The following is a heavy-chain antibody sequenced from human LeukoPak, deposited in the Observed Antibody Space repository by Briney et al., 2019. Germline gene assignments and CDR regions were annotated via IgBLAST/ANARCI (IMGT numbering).Heavy chain of an antibody. CDR1: GFTFSSYW. V-gene: IGHV3-74*01. CDR2: INSDGSST. J-gene: IGHJ4*02. Sequence: GGSLRLSCAASGFTFSSYWMHWVRQAPGKGLVWVSRINSDGSSTSYADSVKGRFTISRDNAKNTLYLQMNSLRAEDTAVYYCARDGPLYSGYDSHDYWGQGTLVTVSS. D-gene: IGHD5-12*01. CDR3: ARDGPLYSGYDSHDY.